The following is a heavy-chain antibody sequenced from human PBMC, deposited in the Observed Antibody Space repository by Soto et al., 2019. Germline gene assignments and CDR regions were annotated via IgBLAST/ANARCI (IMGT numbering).Heavy chain of an antibody. V-gene: IGHV4-59*01. CDR3: ARRYGGNFDY. CDR1: GGSISSYY. D-gene: IGHD1-26*01. Sequence: QVQLQESGPGLVKPSETLSLTCTVSGGSISSYYWSWIRQPPGKGLEWIGYIYYSGSTNYNPSLKFRVNISVDTSKNHFALKLSSVTAADTSVYYCARRYGGNFDYWGQGTLVTVSS. J-gene: IGHJ4*02. CDR2: IYYSGST.